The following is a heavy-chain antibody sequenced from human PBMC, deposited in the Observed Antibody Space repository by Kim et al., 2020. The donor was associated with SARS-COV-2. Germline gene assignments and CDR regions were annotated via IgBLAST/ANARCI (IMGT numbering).Heavy chain of an antibody. J-gene: IGHJ4*02. Sequence: SVKVSCKASGGTFSSYAISWVRQAPGQGLEWMGGIIPIFGTANYAQKFQGRVTITADESTSTAYMELSSLRSEDTAVYYCARGERRGATNLRSLNYWGQGTLVTVSS. V-gene: IGHV1-69*13. CDR1: GGTFSSYA. CDR2: IIPIFGTA. D-gene: IGHD1-26*01. CDR3: ARGERRGATNLRSLNY.